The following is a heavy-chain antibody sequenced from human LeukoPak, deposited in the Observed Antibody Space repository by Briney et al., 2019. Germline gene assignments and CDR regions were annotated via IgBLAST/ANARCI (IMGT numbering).Heavy chain of an antibody. Sequence: PGGSLRLSCAASGFSVGANFMSWVRQAPGKGLEWLSVIYSGGATYYADSVKGRFTISRDILKNTLFLQMNSVRAEDTAVYYCARDRGYYDRSGYFYDSNWGQGTLVTVSS. J-gene: IGHJ4*02. CDR1: GFSVGANF. V-gene: IGHV3-66*01. CDR2: IYSGGAT. CDR3: ARDRGYYDRSGYFYDSN. D-gene: IGHD3-22*01.